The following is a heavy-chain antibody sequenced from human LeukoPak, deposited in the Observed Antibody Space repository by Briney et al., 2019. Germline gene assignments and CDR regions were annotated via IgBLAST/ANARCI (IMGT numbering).Heavy chain of an antibody. CDR3: AKGKGSTVTVYYFDF. J-gene: IGHJ4*02. CDR1: GFTFSSYA. Sequence: PGGSLRLSCAASGFTFSSYAMSWVRQAPGKGLEWVSAISGSGGSTYYADSVKGRFTISRDNSKNTLYLQMSSLRAEDTAVYYCAKGKGSTVTVYYFDFWGQGTLVTVSS. CDR2: ISGSGGST. D-gene: IGHD4-17*01. V-gene: IGHV3-23*01.